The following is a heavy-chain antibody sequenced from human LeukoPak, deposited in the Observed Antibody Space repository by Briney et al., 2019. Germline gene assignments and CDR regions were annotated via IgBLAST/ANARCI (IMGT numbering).Heavy chain of an antibody. CDR3: TTDILIPDLRDDRTG. CDR2: IKSKTDGGTT. CDR1: GFTFSNAW. D-gene: IGHD3-9*01. V-gene: IGHV3-15*01. Sequence: SGGSLRLSCAASGFTFSNAWMSWVRQAPGKGLEWVGRIKSKTDGGTTDYAAPVKGRFTISRDDSKNTLYLQMNSLKTEDTAVYYCTTDILIPDLRDDRTGWGQGTLVTVSS. J-gene: IGHJ4*02.